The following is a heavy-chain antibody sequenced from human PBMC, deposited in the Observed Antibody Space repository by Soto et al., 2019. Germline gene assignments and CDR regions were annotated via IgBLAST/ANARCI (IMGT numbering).Heavy chain of an antibody. CDR3: VKSDCGSDGYRRLAQ. V-gene: IGHV3-23*01. J-gene: IGHJ4*01. Sequence: PGGSLRLSCAASGFTFSNYAMSWVRQAPGKGLEWVSSISGSGDFTSYTDSVKGRFTISRDNSRNTLYLQVNSLRAEDTAVYYCVKSDCGSDGYRRLAQWGQGTLVTVSS. CDR1: GFTFSNYA. D-gene: IGHD2-21*02. CDR2: ISGSGDFT.